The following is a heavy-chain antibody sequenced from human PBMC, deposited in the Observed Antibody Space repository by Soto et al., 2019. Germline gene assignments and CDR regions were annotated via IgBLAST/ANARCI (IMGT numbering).Heavy chain of an antibody. CDR1: GYTFTSYG. CDR2: ISAYNGNT. J-gene: IGHJ4*02. D-gene: IGHD2-2*01. V-gene: IGHV1-18*01. CDR3: ARDPADRHQLPMGEDYFDY. Sequence: ASVKVSCKASGYTFTSYGISWVRQAPGQGLEWMGWISAYNGNTNYAQKLQGRVTMTADTSTSTAYMERRSLRSDDTAVYYCARDPADRHQLPMGEDYFDYWGQGTLVTVSS.